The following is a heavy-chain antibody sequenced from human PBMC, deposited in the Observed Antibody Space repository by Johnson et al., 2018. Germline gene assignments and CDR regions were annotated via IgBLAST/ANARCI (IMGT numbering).Heavy chain of an antibody. J-gene: IGHJ6*02. CDR2: ISGSGGST. D-gene: IGHD3-10*01. Sequence: VQLVQSGGGLVQPGGSLRLSCAASGFTFSSYAMSWVRQAPGKGLEWVSAISGSGGSTYYADSVKGRFTISSDNSKNTLYPQMNSLRAEDTAVYYCAKDRDRGAYYYYYYGMDVWGQGTTVTVSS. CDR3: AKDRDRGAYYYYYYGMDV. V-gene: IGHV3-23*04. CDR1: GFTFSSYA.